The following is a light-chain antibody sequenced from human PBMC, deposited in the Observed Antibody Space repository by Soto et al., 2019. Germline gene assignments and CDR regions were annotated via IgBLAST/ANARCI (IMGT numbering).Light chain of an antibody. CDR3: KQYGSSPPGLT. J-gene: IGKJ4*01. V-gene: IGKV3-20*01. CDR1: QSVSSSY. CDR2: GAS. Sequence: EIVLTQSPGTLSLSPGERATLSCRASQSVSSSYLAWYQQKPGQDPRLLIYGASSRATGIPDRFSGSGSGTDCPLTISRLEPEDFAVYYCKQYGSSPPGLTFGGGTKVEIK.